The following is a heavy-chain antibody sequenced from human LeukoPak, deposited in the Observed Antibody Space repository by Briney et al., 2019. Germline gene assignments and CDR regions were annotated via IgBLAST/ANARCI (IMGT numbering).Heavy chain of an antibody. D-gene: IGHD5-12*01. CDR2: ISSSSSYI. J-gene: IGHJ4*02. V-gene: IGHV3-21*01. Sequence: PGGSLRLSCAASGFTFSSYSMNWVRQAPGKGLEWVSSISSSSSYIYYADSVKGRFTISRDNAKNSLYLQMNSLRAEDTAVYYCASAYLGYSGYGLDYWGQGTLVTVSS. CDR3: ASAYLGYSGYGLDY. CDR1: GFTFSSYS.